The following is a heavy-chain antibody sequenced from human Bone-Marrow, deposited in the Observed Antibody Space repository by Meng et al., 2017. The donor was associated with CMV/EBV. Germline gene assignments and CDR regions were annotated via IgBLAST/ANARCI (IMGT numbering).Heavy chain of an antibody. CDR2: INSDGSST. J-gene: IGHJ4*02. D-gene: IGHD3-10*01. CDR3: ARGKGGYYYGSGIPWYFDY. CDR1: GFTFSSYW. V-gene: IGHV3-74*01. Sequence: GGSLRLSCAASGFTFSSYWMHWVRQAPGKGLVWVSRINSDGSSTSYADSVKGRFTISRDNAKNTLYLQMNSLRAEDTAVYYCARGKGGYYYGSGIPWYFDYWGQGTLVTVSS.